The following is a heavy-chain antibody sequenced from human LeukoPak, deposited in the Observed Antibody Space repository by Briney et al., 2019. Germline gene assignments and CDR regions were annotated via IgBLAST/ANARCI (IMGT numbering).Heavy chain of an antibody. CDR1: GFTFSSYA. CDR2: ISGSGGST. D-gene: IGHD6-13*01. V-gene: IGHV3-23*01. J-gene: IGHJ4*02. CDR3: AKDSVAAAGTAGGDY. Sequence: GGSLRLSCAASGFTFSSYAMSWVRQAPGKGLEWVSAISGSGGSTYYADSVKGRFTISGDNSKNTLYLQMNSLRAEDTAVYYCAKDSVAAAGTAGGDYWGQGTLVTVSS.